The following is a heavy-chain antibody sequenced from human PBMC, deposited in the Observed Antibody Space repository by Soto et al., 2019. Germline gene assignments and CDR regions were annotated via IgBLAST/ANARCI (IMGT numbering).Heavy chain of an antibody. CDR3: ARGGHCANGECSALDY. J-gene: IGHJ4*02. CDR2: IYYGGSA. V-gene: IGHV4-59*08. CDR1: GGSISTYY. D-gene: IGHD2-8*01. Sequence: QVQLRESGPGLVKPSETLSLTCTVSGGSISTYYWSWIRQPPGKGLEWIGYIYYGGSADYNPSLKSRATISVDTSKKQFSLKLSSVTAADTAEYYCARGGHCANGECSALDYWGQGTLVTVSS.